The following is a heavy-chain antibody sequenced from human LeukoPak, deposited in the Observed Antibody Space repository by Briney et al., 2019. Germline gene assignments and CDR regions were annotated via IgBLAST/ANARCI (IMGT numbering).Heavy chain of an antibody. D-gene: IGHD3-10*01. Sequence: GGSLRLSCAASGFTFDDYAMHWVRHAPGKGLEWVSGISWNSGSIGYADSVKGRFTISRDNAKNSLYLQMNRLRAEDTALYYCAKAVGGTMVRGTHFDYWGQGTLVTVSS. CDR2: ISWNSGSI. J-gene: IGHJ4*02. CDR1: GFTFDDYA. CDR3: AKAVGGTMVRGTHFDY. V-gene: IGHV3-9*01.